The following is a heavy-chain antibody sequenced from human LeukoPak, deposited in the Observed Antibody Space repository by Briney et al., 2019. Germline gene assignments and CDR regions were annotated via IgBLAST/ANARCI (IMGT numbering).Heavy chain of an antibody. CDR3: AIRYYDFWSGYSLGPFDP. CDR1: GYSISSGYY. Sequence: SETLSLTCVVSGYSISSGYYWGWIRQPPGKGLEWIGSIYHSGSTYYNPSLKSRVTISVDTSKNQFSLKLSSVTAADTAVYYCAIRYYDFWSGYSLGPFDPWGQGTLVTVSS. CDR2: IYHSGST. D-gene: IGHD3-3*01. V-gene: IGHV4-38-2*01. J-gene: IGHJ5*02.